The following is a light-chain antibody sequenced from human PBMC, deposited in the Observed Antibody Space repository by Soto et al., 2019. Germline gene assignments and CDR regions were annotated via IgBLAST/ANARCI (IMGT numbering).Light chain of an antibody. CDR2: EVS. CDR3: SSYAGSNNVL. Sequence: QSALTQPPSASGSPGQSVTISCTGTSSDVGGYNYVSWYQQYPGKAPKLMIYEVSKRPSGVSDRFSGSKSDNTASLTVSGLQADDEADYYCSSYAGSNNVLFGGGTKVTVL. V-gene: IGLV2-8*01. CDR1: SSDVGGYNY. J-gene: IGLJ2*01.